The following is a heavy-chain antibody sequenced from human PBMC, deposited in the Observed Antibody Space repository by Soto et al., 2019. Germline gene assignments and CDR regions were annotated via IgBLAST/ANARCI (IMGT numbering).Heavy chain of an antibody. D-gene: IGHD4-17*01. Sequence: QVQLQHWGAGLLKPSETLSLTCAVYGGSFSGYYWTRIRQPPGRGLEWIGEINHSGSTNYISSLKSRVTLSLDTSTNQFSLQLGSVTAADTAVYYCATGFLRYFQHWGQGTLVTVSS. CDR1: GGSFSGYY. V-gene: IGHV4-34*02. J-gene: IGHJ1*01. CDR3: ATGFLRYFQH. CDR2: INHSGST.